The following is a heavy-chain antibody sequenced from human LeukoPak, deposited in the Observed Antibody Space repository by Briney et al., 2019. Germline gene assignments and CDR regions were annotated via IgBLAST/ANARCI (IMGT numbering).Heavy chain of an antibody. CDR1: GGSISSGGYS. CDR3: ARGGITIFGVVRPFDY. CDR2: IYYSGST. D-gene: IGHD3-3*01. Sequence: PSETLSLTCTVSGGSISSGGYSWSWIRQHPGKGLEWIGYIYYSGSTYYNPSLKSRVTISVDTSKNQFSLKLSSVTAADTAVYYCARGGITIFGVVRPFDYWGQGTLVTVSS. V-gene: IGHV4-31*03. J-gene: IGHJ4*02.